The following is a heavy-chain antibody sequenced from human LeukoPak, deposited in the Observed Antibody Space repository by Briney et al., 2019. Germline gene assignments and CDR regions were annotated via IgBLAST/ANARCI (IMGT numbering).Heavy chain of an antibody. J-gene: IGHJ4*02. CDR2: IRSKANNYAT. D-gene: IGHD2-21*02. CDR1: GFTFSGSA. Sequence: GGSLRLSCAASGFTFSGSAMHWVRQASGKGLEWVGRIRSKANNYATAYAASVQGRFTISRDDSKNTAYLQMNSLKTEDTAVYYCTRHVYSTYCGGDCLNDYWGQGTLVTVSS. CDR3: TRHVYSTYCGGDCLNDY. V-gene: IGHV3-73*01.